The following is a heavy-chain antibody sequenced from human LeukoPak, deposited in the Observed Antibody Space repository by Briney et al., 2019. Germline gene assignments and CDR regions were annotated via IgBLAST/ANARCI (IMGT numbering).Heavy chain of an antibody. D-gene: IGHD2-2*01. J-gene: IGHJ4*02. CDR3: SGRSGFSSIY. V-gene: IGHV3-21*01. Sequence: KPGGSLRLSCAASGFTFSSYSMNWVRQAPGKGLEWVSSISSGSIYTYYADSVKGRFSISRDNVKNLVYLQLNSLRTEDTAVYYCSGRSGFSSIYWGQGTLVTVSS. CDR1: GFTFSSYS. CDR2: ISSGSIYT.